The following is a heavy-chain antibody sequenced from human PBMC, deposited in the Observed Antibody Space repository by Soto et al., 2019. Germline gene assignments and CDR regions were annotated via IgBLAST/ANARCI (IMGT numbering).Heavy chain of an antibody. J-gene: IGHJ5*02. CDR1: GFTFSSYS. D-gene: IGHD5-18*01. CDR2: ISSSSTI. V-gene: IGHV3-48*02. Sequence: PGGSLRLSCAASGFTFSSYSMNWVRQAPGKGLEWVSYISSSSTIYYADSVKGRFTISRDNAKNSLYLQMNSLRDEDTAVYYCARESGYLNWFDPWGQGTLVTVS. CDR3: ARESGYLNWFDP.